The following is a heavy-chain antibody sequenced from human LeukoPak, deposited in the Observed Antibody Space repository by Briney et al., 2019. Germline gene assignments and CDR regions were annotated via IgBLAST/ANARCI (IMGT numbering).Heavy chain of an antibody. CDR1: GFTFSSYA. CDR2: ISGSGDT. V-gene: IGHV3-23*01. J-gene: IGHJ3*02. D-gene: IGHD2-2*01. Sequence: GGSLRLSCAASGFTFSSYAMSWVRQAPGKGLEWVSRISGSGDTYYADSVKGRFTISRDNSMNTLYLQMNSLRAEDTAVYYCAKDPRFSYCSSTTCVYAFDIWGQGTMVTVSS. CDR3: AKDPRFSYCSSTTCVYAFDI.